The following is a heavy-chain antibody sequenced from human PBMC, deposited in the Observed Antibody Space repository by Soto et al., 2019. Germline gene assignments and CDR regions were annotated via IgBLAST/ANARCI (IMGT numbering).Heavy chain of an antibody. CDR1: GLTFSNYE. Sequence: GGSLRLSCAGSGLTFSNYEMHWVRQAPGKGLEWLSYISKSGSVIYYADSVKGRFTISRDNSKNTLYLQMNSLRAEDTAVYYCATHTPLNYSSDAFDIWGQGTMVTVSS. CDR3: ATHTPLNYSSDAFDI. J-gene: IGHJ3*02. D-gene: IGHD6-13*01. CDR2: ISKSGSVI. V-gene: IGHV3-48*03.